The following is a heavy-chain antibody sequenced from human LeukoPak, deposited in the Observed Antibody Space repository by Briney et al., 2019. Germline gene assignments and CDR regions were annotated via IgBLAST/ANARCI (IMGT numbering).Heavy chain of an antibody. D-gene: IGHD3-22*01. J-gene: IGHJ3*02. CDR1: GGSISSYY. CDR3: ARVTTMIVVGLDAFDI. Sequence: SETLSLTCTVSGGSISSYYWSWIRQPAGKGLDWIGRIYTSGSTNYNPSLKSRVTMSVDTSKNQFSLKLSSVTAADTAVYYCARVTTMIVVGLDAFDIWGQGTMVTVSS. CDR2: IYTSGST. V-gene: IGHV4-4*07.